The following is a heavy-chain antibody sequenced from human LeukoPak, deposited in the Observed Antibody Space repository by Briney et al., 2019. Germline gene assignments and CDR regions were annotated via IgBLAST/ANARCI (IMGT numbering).Heavy chain of an antibody. V-gene: IGHV1-69-2*01. Sequence: ASVKVSCKASGYTFTSYDINWVRQAPGKGLEWMGRVDPEDGEIMYAERFQGRVTMTADTSTDTAYMELSSLTSEDTAVYYCATSSESYSVIDYWGQGTLVTVSS. J-gene: IGHJ4*02. CDR2: VDPEDGEI. D-gene: IGHD1-26*01. CDR1: GYTFTSYD. CDR3: ATSSESYSVIDY.